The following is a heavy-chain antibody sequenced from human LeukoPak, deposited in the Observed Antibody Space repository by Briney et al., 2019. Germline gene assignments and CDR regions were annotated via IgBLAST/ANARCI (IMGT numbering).Heavy chain of an antibody. D-gene: IGHD4-11*01. CDR1: GYTFTSYG. CDR3: ARDDGTVTTADGFDY. J-gene: IGHJ4*02. V-gene: IGHV1-18*01. CDR2: ISAYNGNT. Sequence: ASVKVSCKASGYTFTSYGISWVRQALGQGLEWMGWISAYNGNTNYAQKLQGRVTMTTDTSTSTAYMELRSLRSDDTAVYYCARDDGTVTTADGFDYWGQGTLVTVSS.